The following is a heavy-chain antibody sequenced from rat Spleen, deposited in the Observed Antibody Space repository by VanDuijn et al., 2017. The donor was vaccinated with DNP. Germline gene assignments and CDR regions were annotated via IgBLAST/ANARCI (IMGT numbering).Heavy chain of an antibody. V-gene: IGHV5-22*01. D-gene: IGHD1-12*02. CDR1: GFTFSDYY. CDR3: VRPHYSYGSYPRY. Sequence: EVQLVESGGGLVQPGRSLKLSCAASGFTFSDYYMAWVRQAPTKGLEWVAYISYDGGNTNYGDSVKGRFTISRDNAKSTLYLQMNSLRSEDTATYYCVRPHYSYGSYPRYWGQGVMVTVSS. J-gene: IGHJ2*01. CDR2: ISYDGGNT.